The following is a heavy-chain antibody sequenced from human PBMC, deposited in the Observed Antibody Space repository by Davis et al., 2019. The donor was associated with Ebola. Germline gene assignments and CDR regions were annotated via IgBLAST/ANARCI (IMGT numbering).Heavy chain of an antibody. CDR1: GGSISSRNW. Sequence: SETLSLTCAVSGGSISSRNWWSWVRQPPGKGLEWIGEIYHSGSTNYNPSLKSRVTISVDKSKNQFSLKLSSVTAADTAVYYCASRDYYDSSGFPWGQGTLVTVSS. J-gene: IGHJ5*02. CDR3: ASRDYYDSSGFP. D-gene: IGHD3-22*01. CDR2: IYHSGST. V-gene: IGHV4-4*02.